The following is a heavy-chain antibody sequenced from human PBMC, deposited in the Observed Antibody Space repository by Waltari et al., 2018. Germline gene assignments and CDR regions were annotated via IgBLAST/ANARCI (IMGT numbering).Heavy chain of an antibody. CDR1: GGSLSGFY. Sequence: QVQLQESGPSLLKPSEHLSLIGTVSGGSLSGFYWSWVRQHPGEVMYWICYIYYLGSTNFNPSLKSRVTMSVDTSKNQFSLKLSSVTAADTAFYYCARGGGGDWEWFDPWGQGTLVTVSS. CDR3: ARGGGGDWEWFDP. V-gene: IGHV4-59*01. J-gene: IGHJ5*02. D-gene: IGHD2-21*02. CDR2: IYYLGST.